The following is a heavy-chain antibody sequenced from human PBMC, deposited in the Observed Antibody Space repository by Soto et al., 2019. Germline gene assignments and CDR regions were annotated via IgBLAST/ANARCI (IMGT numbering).Heavy chain of an antibody. V-gene: IGHV3-23*04. J-gene: IGHJ4*02. CDR2: ISNSGNT. Sequence: EVQLVESGGGLVQPGGSLRLSCAASGFTFRSDAMSWVRQAPGKGLEWVSIISNSGNTYYADSVKGRFTISRDNSKNMLYLQMNSLRAEDTAVYFCAKNKGHPLPQYYLDYWGQGGLVTVSS. CDR1: GFTFRSDA. D-gene: IGHD2-2*01. CDR3: AKNKGHPLPQYYLDY.